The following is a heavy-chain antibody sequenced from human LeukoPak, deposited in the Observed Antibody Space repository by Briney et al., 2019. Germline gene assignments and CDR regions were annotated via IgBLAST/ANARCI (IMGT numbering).Heavy chain of an antibody. CDR3: ARVGCGSFSCTNAPDY. Sequence: KASETLSLTCTVYGGSFSGYYWNWVRQPPGKGLDWIGEINQRGGTDYNPSLKSRVAISADTAKNHISLKLNSVTAADSAVYYCARVGCGSFSCTNAPDYWGKGTLVTVSS. CDR1: GGSFSGYY. CDR2: INQRGGT. J-gene: IGHJ4*02. D-gene: IGHD2-2*01. V-gene: IGHV4-34*01.